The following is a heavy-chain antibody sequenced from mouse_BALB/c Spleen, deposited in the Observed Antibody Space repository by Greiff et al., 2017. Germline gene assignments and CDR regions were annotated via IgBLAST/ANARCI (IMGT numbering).Heavy chain of an antibody. CDR3: ARGGFTTAPFAY. V-gene: IGHV2-2*02. Sequence: VHLVESGPGLVQPSQSLSITCTVSGFSLTSYGVHWVRQSPGKGLEWLGVIWSGGSTDYNAAFISRLSISKDNSKSQVFFKMNSLQANDTAIYYCARGGFTTAPFAYWGQGTLVTVSA. CDR2: IWSGGST. D-gene: IGHD1-2*01. J-gene: IGHJ3*01. CDR1: GFSLTSYG.